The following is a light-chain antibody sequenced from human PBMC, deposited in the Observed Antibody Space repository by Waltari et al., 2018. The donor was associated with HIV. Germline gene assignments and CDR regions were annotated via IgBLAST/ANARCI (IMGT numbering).Light chain of an antibody. J-gene: IGLJ2*01. Sequence: QSVLTQPPSASGTPGQRVTISCSGSSSNIGSNYVYWYQQLPGTAPKLLIYRNNQRPSGVPDRFSGSKSGTSASLTISGLQPEDEAHYYCSSYTSSSTLDVIFGGGTKLTVL. CDR2: RNN. CDR1: SSNIGSNY. CDR3: SSYTSSSTLDVI. V-gene: IGLV1-47*01.